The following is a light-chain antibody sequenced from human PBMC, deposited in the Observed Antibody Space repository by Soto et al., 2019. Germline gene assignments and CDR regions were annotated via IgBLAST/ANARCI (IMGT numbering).Light chain of an antibody. CDR3: QQYNRYSPLT. J-gene: IGKJ4*01. CDR1: QSISSW. Sequence: DIQMTQSPSTLSASVGDRVTITCRASQSISSWLAWYQQKPGKAPKLLIYKASSLESGVPSRFSGSGSGTEFTLPISSLQPDDFAIYYCQQYNRYSPLTFGEGTKVDI. CDR2: KAS. V-gene: IGKV1-5*03.